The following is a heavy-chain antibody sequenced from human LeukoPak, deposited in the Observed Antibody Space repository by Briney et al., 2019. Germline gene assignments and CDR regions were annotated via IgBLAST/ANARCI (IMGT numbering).Heavy chain of an antibody. CDR3: VSFYETY. J-gene: IGHJ4*02. CDR1: GNYW. D-gene: IGHD2/OR15-2a*01. CDR2: INSDGSWT. V-gene: IGHV3-74*01. Sequence: GGSLRLSCAASGNYWMHWVRQAPGKGLVWVSHINSDGSWTSYGDSVKGRFTISKDNAKNTVYLQMNSLRAEDTAVYYCVSFYETYWGRGTLVTVSS.